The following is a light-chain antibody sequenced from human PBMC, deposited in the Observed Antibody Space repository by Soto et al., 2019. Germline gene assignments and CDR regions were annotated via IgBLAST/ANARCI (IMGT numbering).Light chain of an antibody. CDR2: DAS. CDR1: QTVSSN. J-gene: IGKJ4*01. Sequence: EIVMTQSPATLSVSPGERATLSCRASQTVSSNVAWYQQKPGQAPRLLIYDASTRATGMPVRFRGSGSGTEFTLTISSLQSEDSAVYYCHQYNNWLALTFGGGTEVEMK. V-gene: IGKV3-15*01. CDR3: HQYNNWLALT.